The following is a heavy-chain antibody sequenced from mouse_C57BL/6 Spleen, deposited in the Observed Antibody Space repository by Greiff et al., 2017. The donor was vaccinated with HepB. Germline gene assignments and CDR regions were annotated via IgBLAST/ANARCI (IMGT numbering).Heavy chain of an antibody. D-gene: IGHD2-5*01. V-gene: IGHV1-64*01. CDR1: GYTFTSYW. J-gene: IGHJ1*03. Sequence: VQLQQPGAELVKPGASVKLSCKASGYTFTSYWMHWVKQRPGQGLEWIGMIHPNSGSTNYNEKFKSKATLTVDKSSSTAYMQLSSLTSEDSAVYYCARGSPYSNYYWYFDVWGTGTTVTVSS. CDR3: ARGSPYSNYYWYFDV. CDR2: IHPNSGST.